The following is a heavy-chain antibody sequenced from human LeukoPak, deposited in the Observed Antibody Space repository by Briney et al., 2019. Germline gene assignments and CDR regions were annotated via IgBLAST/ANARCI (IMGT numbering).Heavy chain of an antibody. Sequence: GSLRLSCAASGFTFSSYSMNWVRQAPGKGLEWVSVIYSGGSTYYADSVKGRFTISRDNSKNTLYLQMNSLRAEDTAVYYCARDMGGSGPRDIWGQGTMVTVS. CDR3: ARDMGGSGPRDI. CDR1: GFTFSSYS. D-gene: IGHD3-10*01. CDR2: IYSGGST. V-gene: IGHV3-66*01. J-gene: IGHJ3*02.